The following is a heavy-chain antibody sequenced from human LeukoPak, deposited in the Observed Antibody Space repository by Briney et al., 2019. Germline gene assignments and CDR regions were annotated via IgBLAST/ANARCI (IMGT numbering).Heavy chain of an antibody. CDR1: GFTSSSYA. J-gene: IGHJ1*01. CDR3: AKDYGDGAECFQH. CDR2: ISGSGGST. V-gene: IGHV3-23*01. Sequence: RGSLRPSCAASGFTSSSYAMGWVRQAPGKGLEWVSAISGSGGSTSYADSVKGRFTISKDNSKSTLYLEMNSLRGEDTAVYYGAKDYGDGAECFQHWGQGTLVTVSS. D-gene: IGHD4-17*01.